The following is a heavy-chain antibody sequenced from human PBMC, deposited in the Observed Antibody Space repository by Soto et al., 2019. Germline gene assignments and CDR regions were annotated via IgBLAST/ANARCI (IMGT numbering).Heavy chain of an antibody. CDR2: ISWNSGSI. D-gene: IGHD6-13*01. CDR1: GFTFDDYA. J-gene: IGHJ1*01. V-gene: IGHV3-9*01. CDR3: AKSPAGTAEYFQH. Sequence: GGSLRLSCAASGFTFDDYAMHWVRQAPGKGLEWVSGISWNSGSIGYADSVKGRFTISRDNAKNSLYLQMNSLRAEDTALYYCAKSPAGTAEYFQHWGQGTLVTVSS.